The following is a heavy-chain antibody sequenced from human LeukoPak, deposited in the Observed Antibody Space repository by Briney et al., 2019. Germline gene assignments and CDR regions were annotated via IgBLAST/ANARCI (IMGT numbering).Heavy chain of an antibody. CDR2: IWYDGSNK. CDR1: GFTFSSYG. J-gene: IGHJ4*02. CDR3: ASSMVATKVLDY. V-gene: IGHV3-33*01. Sequence: GGSLRLSCAASGFTFSSYGMHWVRQAPGKGLEWVAVIWYDGSNKYYADSVKGRFTISRDNSKNTLYLQMNSLRAEDTAVYYCASSMVATKVLDYWGQGTLVTVSS. D-gene: IGHD5-12*01.